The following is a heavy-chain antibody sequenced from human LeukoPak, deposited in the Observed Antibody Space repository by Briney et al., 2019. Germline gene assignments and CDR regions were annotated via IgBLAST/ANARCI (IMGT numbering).Heavy chain of an antibody. J-gene: IGHJ6*03. CDR1: GFTFSGSA. CDR3: TRPTRNYYGSGRYYYYMDV. CDR2: IRSKANSYAT. D-gene: IGHD3-10*01. Sequence: GSLRLSCAASGFTFSGSAMHWVRQASGKGLEWVGRIRSKANSYATAYAASVKGRFTISRDDSKNTAYLQMNSLKTEDTAVYYCTRPTRNYYGSGRYYYYMDVWGKGTTVTVSS. V-gene: IGHV3-73*01.